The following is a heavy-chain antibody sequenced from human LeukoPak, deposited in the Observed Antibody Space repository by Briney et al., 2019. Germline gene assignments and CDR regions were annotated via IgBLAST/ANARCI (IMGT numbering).Heavy chain of an antibody. CDR1: GFTFSDYY. J-gene: IGHJ4*02. Sequence: GGSLRLSCAASGFTFSDYYMSWIRQAPGKGLEWVSYISSSGSTIYYADSVKGRFTISRDNAKNSLYLQMNSLRAEDTAVYYCAGGVDWRCYYDSSGYYYADYWGQGTLVTVSS. V-gene: IGHV3-11*01. CDR2: ISSSGSTI. D-gene: IGHD3-22*01. CDR3: AGGVDWRCYYDSSGYYYADY.